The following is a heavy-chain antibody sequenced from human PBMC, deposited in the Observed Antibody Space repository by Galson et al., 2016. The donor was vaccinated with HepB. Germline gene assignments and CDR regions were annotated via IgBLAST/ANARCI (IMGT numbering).Heavy chain of an antibody. Sequence: LRLSCAASGFTFSLYSMYWVRQAPGKGLEWVSCISSSSVYIWYADSVRGRFTNSRDNAKNSLYLQMDSLTADDTAVYYCARAAGFNTPFFDSWGQGTLVTVSS. D-gene: IGHD5-24*01. CDR2: ISSSSVYI. CDR3: ARAAGFNTPFFDS. J-gene: IGHJ4*02. CDR1: GFTFSLYS. V-gene: IGHV3-21*01.